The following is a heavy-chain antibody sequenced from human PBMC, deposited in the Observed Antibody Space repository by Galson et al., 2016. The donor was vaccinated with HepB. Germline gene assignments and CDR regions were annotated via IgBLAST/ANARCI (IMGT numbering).Heavy chain of an antibody. D-gene: IGHD3-9*01. CDR2: ITSSGNTI. Sequence: SLRLSCAASGFTFSDYYMTWIRQAPGKGLEWVSHITSSGNTIYYADPVKGQFTISRDNAKNSLYLQMNSLRAEDTAVYYCARARYDLLTGFFDYWGQGTLVTVSS. CDR3: ARARYDLLTGFFDY. J-gene: IGHJ4*02. V-gene: IGHV3-11*01. CDR1: GFTFSDYY.